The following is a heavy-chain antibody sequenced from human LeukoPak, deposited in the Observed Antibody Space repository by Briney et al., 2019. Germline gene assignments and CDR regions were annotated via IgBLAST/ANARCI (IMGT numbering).Heavy chain of an antibody. J-gene: IGHJ5*02. V-gene: IGHV1-3*01. CDR3: ARGPYYQNLFDP. CDR2: INACNGNT. D-gene: IGHD3-10*01. CDR1: GYTFTSYA. Sequence: GASVKVSCKASGYTFTSYAMHWVRQAPGQRLEWMGWINACNGNTKYSQKFQGRVTITRDTSASTAYMELSSLRSEDTAVYYCARGPYYQNLFDPWGQGTLVTVSS.